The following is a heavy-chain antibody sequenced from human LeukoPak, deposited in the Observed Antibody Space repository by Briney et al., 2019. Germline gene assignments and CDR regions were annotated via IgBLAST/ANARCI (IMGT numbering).Heavy chain of an antibody. D-gene: IGHD1-26*01. V-gene: IGHV3-33*08. CDR3: ATDRNSGKYYDY. CDR1: GFTFSSYW. Sequence: PGGSLRLSCAASGFTFSSYWMSWVRQAPGKGLEWVAVIWYDGSNQYYVDSVKGRFTVSRDNAKNTLYLQMNSLRAEDTAVYYCATDRNSGKYYDYWGQGTLVTVSS. CDR2: IWYDGSNQ. J-gene: IGHJ4*02.